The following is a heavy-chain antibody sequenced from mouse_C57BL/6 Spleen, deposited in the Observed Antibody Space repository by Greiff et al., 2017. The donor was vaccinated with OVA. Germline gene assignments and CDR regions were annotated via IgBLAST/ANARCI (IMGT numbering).Heavy chain of an antibody. D-gene: IGHD5-1*01. J-gene: IGHJ4*01. Sequence: EVKLVESGGGLVKPGGSLKLSCAASGFTFSSYAMSWVRQTPEKRLEWVATISDGGSYTYYPDNVKGRFTISRDNAKNNLYLQMSHLKSEDTAMYYCARGEYPLYAMDYWGQGTSVTVSS. V-gene: IGHV5-4*03. CDR1: GFTFSSYA. CDR3: ARGEYPLYAMDY. CDR2: ISDGGSYT.